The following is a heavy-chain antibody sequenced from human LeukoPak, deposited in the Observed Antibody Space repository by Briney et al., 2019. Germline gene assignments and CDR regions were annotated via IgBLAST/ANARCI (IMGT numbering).Heavy chain of an antibody. Sequence: SVKVSCKASGGTFSSYAISWVRQAPGQGLEWMGGIIPIFGTANYAQKFQGRVTITADKSTSTAYMELSSLRSEDTAVYYCARTTDYYDSSGYYYEPYASDIWGQGTMVTVSS. CDR3: ARTTDYYDSSGYYYEPYASDI. J-gene: IGHJ3*02. CDR2: IIPIFGTA. V-gene: IGHV1-69*06. CDR1: GGTFSSYA. D-gene: IGHD3-22*01.